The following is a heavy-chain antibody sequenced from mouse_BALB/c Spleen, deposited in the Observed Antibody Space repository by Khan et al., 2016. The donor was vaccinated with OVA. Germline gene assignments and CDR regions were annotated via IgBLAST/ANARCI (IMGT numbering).Heavy chain of an antibody. V-gene: IGHV5-6*01. CDR1: GFTFSSYS. CDR3: ASHLTGSFAY. D-gene: IGHD4-1*01. J-gene: IGHJ3*01. CDR2: ISSGGDYT. Sequence: EVQLQESGGDLVKPGGSLKLSCAASGFTFSSYSMSWVRQTPDKRLEWVATISSGGDYTYYPDSVKGRFTISRDTAKNTLYLQMSSLKSEDTAMCYCASHLTGSFAYWGQGTLVTVSA.